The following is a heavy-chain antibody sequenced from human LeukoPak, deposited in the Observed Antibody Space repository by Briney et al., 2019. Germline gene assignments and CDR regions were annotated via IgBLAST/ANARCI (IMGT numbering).Heavy chain of an antibody. V-gene: IGHV4-39*01. CDR3: ASFRYSGSYSDY. D-gene: IGHD1-26*01. J-gene: IGHJ4*02. Sequence: SETLSLTCTVSGGSISSSSYYWGWIRQPPGRGLEWIGSIYYSGSTYYNPSLKSRVTISVDTSKNQFSLKLSSVTAADTAVYYCASFRYSGSYSDYWGQGTLVTVSS. CDR2: IYYSGST. CDR1: GGSISSSSYY.